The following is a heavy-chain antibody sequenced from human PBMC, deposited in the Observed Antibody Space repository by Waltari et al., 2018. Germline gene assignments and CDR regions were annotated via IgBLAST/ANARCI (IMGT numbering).Heavy chain of an antibody. CDR2: IYSGGST. CDR3: ARDPRCSGGSCYFFDY. V-gene: IGHV3-53*01. J-gene: IGHJ4*02. Sequence: EVQLVESGGGLIQPGGSLRLSCAASGFTVSSNYMSWVRQAPGKGLEWVSVIYSGGSTYYADSVKGRFTISRDNSKNTRYLQMNSLRAEDTAVYYCARDPRCSGGSCYFFDYWGQGTLVTVSS. D-gene: IGHD2-15*01. CDR1: GFTVSSNY.